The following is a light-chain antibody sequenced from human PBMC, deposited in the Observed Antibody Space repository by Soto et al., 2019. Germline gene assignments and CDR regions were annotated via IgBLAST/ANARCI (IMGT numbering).Light chain of an antibody. CDR2: GAS. CDR3: QQYNNWPSLT. Sequence: EIVMTQSPATLSVTPGERATLSCRASQSVSSNLAWYQQKPGQAPRPLIYGASTRATGLPARFSGSGSGTEFTLTISSLQSEDFAVYYCQQYNNWPSLTFGGGTKVDI. CDR1: QSVSSN. V-gene: IGKV3-15*01. J-gene: IGKJ4*01.